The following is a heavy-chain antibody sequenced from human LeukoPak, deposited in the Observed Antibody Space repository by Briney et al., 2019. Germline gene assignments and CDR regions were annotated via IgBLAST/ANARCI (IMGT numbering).Heavy chain of an antibody. CDR3: ALLAVASDFDY. V-gene: IGHV3-48*03. J-gene: IGHJ4*02. D-gene: IGHD6-19*01. Sequence: GGSLRLSCAVSGFPFSIYEMNWVRQAPGKGLEWVSNIGSSGTTIYYADSVKGRFSISRDDAKSSLYLQMNSLRVEDTAVYYCALLAVASDFDYWGQGALVTVSS. CDR2: IGSSGTTI. CDR1: GFPFSIYE.